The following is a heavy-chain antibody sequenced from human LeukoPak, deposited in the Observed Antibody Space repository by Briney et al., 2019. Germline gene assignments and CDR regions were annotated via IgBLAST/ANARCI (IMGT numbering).Heavy chain of an antibody. V-gene: IGHV3-33*06. CDR2: IFYDGGYK. CDR3: AKAQGYSYGLFDY. J-gene: IGHJ4*02. CDR1: GFTFSTSA. Sequence: GGSLRLSCTASGFTFSTSAMHWVRQAPGKGLECVAAIFYDGGYKYYADSVKGRFTISRDNSKNTLYLQMNSLRAEDTAVYYCAKAQGYSYGLFDYWGQGTLVTVSS. D-gene: IGHD5-18*01.